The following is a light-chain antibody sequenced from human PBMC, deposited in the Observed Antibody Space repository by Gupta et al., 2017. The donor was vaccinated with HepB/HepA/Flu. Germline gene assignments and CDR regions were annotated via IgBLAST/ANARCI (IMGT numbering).Light chain of an antibody. J-gene: IGLJ2*01. CDR3: SSYSTSSTLGV. Sequence: QSALTQPASVSGSPGQSITISCTGSSSDGGGYNYVGDYNYVSWYQQHPGKAPNLMIYDVSNRPSGVSTRFSGSKSGTTASLTISGLQAEDEADYYCSSYSTSSTLGVFGGGTKLTVL. CDR2: DVS. CDR1: SSDGGGYNY. V-gene: IGLV2-14*03.